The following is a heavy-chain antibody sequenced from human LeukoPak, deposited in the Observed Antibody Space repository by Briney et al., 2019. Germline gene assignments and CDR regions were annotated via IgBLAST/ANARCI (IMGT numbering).Heavy chain of an antibody. CDR2: IWYDGTNK. D-gene: IGHD1-1*01. V-gene: IGHV3-33*01. J-gene: IGHJ4*02. CDR3: ASLTTV. CDR1: GFIFSNYA. Sequence: PGGSVRLSCAASGFIFSNYAMHWVRQAPGKGLEWVAVIWYDGTNKYYADSVKGRFTISRDNSKNTLYLLMSSLRAEDTAVYYCASLTTVWGQGTLVTVSS.